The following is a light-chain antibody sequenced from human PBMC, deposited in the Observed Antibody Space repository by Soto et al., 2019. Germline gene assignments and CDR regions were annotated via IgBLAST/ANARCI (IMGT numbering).Light chain of an antibody. CDR1: QYVSDY. V-gene: IGKV1-33*01. CDR3: QSCRDLPL. J-gene: IGKJ3*01. CDR2: DSS. Sequence: DIQMTQSPSSLSASVGDRVTITCRASQYVSDYLNWYQHQPGKAPKLLIYDSSKLETGVPSLFSGSGFRTDFSFTITSLHPDDAATYFCQSCRDLPLFGPGT.